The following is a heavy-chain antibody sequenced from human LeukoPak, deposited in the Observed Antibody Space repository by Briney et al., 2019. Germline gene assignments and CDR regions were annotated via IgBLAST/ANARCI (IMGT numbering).Heavy chain of an antibody. J-gene: IGHJ4*02. D-gene: IGHD5-24*01. CDR1: GFTFSSYW. V-gene: IGHV3-74*01. CDR2: IRSDGSST. Sequence: PGGSLRLSCAASGFTFSSYWMHWVRQVPGKGLVWVSRIRSDGSSTSYADSVEGRFTISRDNAKNTLYLQMSSLRVDDTAVYYCAKDDYNRHWGQGTLVTVSS. CDR3: AKDDYNRH.